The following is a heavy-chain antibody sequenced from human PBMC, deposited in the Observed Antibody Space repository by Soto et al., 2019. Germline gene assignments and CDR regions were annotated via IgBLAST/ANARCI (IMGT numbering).Heavy chain of an antibody. CDR2: ISDSGSST. Sequence: GGSLTLSCAASGLTFSSYAMSWVRQAPGKGLEWVSAISDSGSSTYYADPVMCRVTISRDNSNNTLYLQMNSLGAEDTAVYYCTYGSGSYKTYCFDYWGQGTLVTVSS. CDR3: TYGSGSYKTYCFDY. D-gene: IGHD3-10*01. J-gene: IGHJ4*02. V-gene: IGHV3-23*01. CDR1: GLTFSSYA.